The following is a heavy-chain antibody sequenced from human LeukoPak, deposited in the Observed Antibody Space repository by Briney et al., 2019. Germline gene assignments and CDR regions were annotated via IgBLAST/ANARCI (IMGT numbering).Heavy chain of an antibody. CDR1: SGSISSYY. V-gene: IGHV4-59*01. D-gene: IGHD3-22*01. J-gene: IGHJ3*02. CDR2: IYYSGST. Sequence: SETLSLTCTVSSGSISSYYWSWIRQPPGRGLEWIGYIYYSGSTNYNPSLKSRVTISVDTSKNQFSLKLSSVAAADTGVYYCARGKTYYDISKDAFDIWDQGTMVTVSS. CDR3: ARGKTYYDISKDAFDI.